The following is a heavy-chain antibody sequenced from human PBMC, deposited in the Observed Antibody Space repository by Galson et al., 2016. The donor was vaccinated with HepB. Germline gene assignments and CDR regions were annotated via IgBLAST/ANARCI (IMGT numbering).Heavy chain of an antibody. Sequence: SLRLSCAASGFTFSTYTMNWVRQAPGKGLEWISYISSSSAYVDYADSVKGRFTISRENAKNSLYLQMNSLRAEDTAVYYCARDRSSFSSGYYTGARDVFAIWGQGTVVTVSS. J-gene: IGHJ3*02. CDR3: ARDRSSFSSGYYTGARDVFAI. CDR1: GFTFSTYT. CDR2: ISSSSAYV. D-gene: IGHD3-3*01. V-gene: IGHV3-21*01.